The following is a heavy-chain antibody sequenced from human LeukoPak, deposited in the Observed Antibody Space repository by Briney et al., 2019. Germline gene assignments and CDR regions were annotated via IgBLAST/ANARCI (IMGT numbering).Heavy chain of an antibody. CDR3: VRGGSGYDFDH. D-gene: IGHD5-12*01. CDR2: INHRGST. V-gene: IGHV4-34*01. Sequence: SETLSLTCAVYGGSFSDYYWSWIRQPPGKGLEWIGEINHRGSTNYNSSLKSRVTISVDTSRKQFSLKLSSVTAADTAVYYCVRGGSGYDFDHWGQGTLVTVSS. J-gene: IGHJ4*02. CDR1: GGSFSDYY.